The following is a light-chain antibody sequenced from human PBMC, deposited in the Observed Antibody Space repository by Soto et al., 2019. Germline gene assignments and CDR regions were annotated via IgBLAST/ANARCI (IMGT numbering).Light chain of an antibody. CDR1: QSLLHSYGYNY. V-gene: IGKV2-28*01. J-gene: IGKJ2*01. CDR3: MQALQTLNT. Sequence: DIVMTQSPLSLPVTPGEPASISCRSSQSLLHSYGYNYLVWYLQKRGQSPQLLIYLGSNRASGVPDRFSGSGSGTDFTLKISRVEAEDVGVYYCMQALQTLNTFGQGTKLEIK. CDR2: LGS.